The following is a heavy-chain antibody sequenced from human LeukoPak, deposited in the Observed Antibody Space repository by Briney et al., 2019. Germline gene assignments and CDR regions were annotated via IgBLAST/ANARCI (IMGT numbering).Heavy chain of an antibody. CDR3: AGEPRTYYYGSGSHFDY. V-gene: IGHV4-4*07. CDR2: IYTSGST. D-gene: IGHD3-10*01. J-gene: IGHJ4*02. CDR1: GGSTSSYY. Sequence: SETLSLTCTVSGGSTSSYYWSWIRQPAGKGLEWIGRIYTSGSTNYNPSLKSRVTMSVDTSKNQFSLKLSSVTAADTAVYYCAGEPRTYYYGSGSHFDYWGQGTLVTVSS.